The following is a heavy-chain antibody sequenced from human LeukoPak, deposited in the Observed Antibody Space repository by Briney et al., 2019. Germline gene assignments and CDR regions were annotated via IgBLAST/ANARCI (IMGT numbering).Heavy chain of an antibody. J-gene: IGHJ4*01. Sequence: ASVKVSCKASGYTFTSYAMHWVRQAPGQRLEWMGWINAGNGNTKYSQKFQGRVTITRDTSASTAYMELSSLRSEDTAVYYCAREGSGYTYGRGSYFDYWGHGILVTVSS. CDR1: GYTFTSYA. CDR2: INAGNGNT. V-gene: IGHV1-3*01. CDR3: AREGSGYTYGRGSYFDY. D-gene: IGHD5-18*01.